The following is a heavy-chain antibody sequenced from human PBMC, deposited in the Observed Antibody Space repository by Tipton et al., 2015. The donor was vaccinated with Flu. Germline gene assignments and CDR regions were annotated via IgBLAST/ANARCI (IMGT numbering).Heavy chain of an antibody. CDR2: IYYSGST. D-gene: IGHD3-22*01. CDR1: GGSISSSSYY. V-gene: IGHV4-39*07. CDR3: ARLRANYYDSSGYSDY. J-gene: IGHJ4*02. Sequence: LRLSCTVSGGSISSSSYYWGWIRQPPGKGLEWIGSIYYSGSTYYNPTLKSRVTILVDTSTNQYFLKLSSVTAADTAVYYCARLRANYYDSSGYSDYWGQGTLVTVSS.